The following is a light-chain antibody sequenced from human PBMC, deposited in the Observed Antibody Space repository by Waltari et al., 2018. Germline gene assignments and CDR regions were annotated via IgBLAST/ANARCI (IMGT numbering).Light chain of an antibody. J-gene: IGLJ3*02. CDR3: QSSDISGPYGV. CDR2: QDS. V-gene: IGLV3-25*03. CDR1: ALPRAY. Sequence: YELTQPPSVSLSPGQTARINCSGDALPRAYVYWYLQRPGQAPVLVIYQDSERPSGIPERFSGSTSGTTSTLTISGVQAEDEGDYYCQSSDISGPYGVFGGGTKLTVL.